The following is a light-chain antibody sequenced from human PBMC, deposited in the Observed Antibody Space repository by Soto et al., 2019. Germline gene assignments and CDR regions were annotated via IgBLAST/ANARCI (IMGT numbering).Light chain of an antibody. J-gene: IGKJ4*01. CDR1: QTISSW. Sequence: DIQMTQSLSTLSASVGDRVTITCRASQTISSWLAWYQQKPGKAPKPLIYKASTIESGVPSRFSGSGAGTEFTLTISSLQPDDFATYYCQHYNNYPLTFGGGTKVEIK. CDR2: KAS. CDR3: QHYNNYPLT. V-gene: IGKV1-5*03.